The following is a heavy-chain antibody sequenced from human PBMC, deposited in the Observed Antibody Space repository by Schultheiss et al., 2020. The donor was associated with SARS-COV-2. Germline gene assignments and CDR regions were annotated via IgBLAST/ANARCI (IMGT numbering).Heavy chain of an antibody. CDR3: ARDLVQLGGVFDY. D-gene: IGHD5-18*01. Sequence: GGSLRLSCAASGFTFSSYSMNWVRQAPGKGLEWVSSISGSSSYIHYADSVKGRFTISRDNAKNSLYLQMNSLRDEDTAVYYCARDLVQLGGVFDYWGQGTLVTVSS. J-gene: IGHJ4*02. CDR1: GFTFSSYS. V-gene: IGHV3-21*01. CDR2: ISGSSSYI.